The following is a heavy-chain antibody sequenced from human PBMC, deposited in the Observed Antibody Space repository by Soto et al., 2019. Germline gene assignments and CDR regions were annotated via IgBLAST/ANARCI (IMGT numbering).Heavy chain of an antibody. CDR3: AKGTYGGSAPYDYGMDV. J-gene: IGHJ6*02. CDR2: ISFDEAKDK. CDR1: GFTFSDYG. D-gene: IGHD3-22*01. Sequence: QVQLVESGGGVVQPGGSLTLSCAASGFTFSDYGMHWVLQAPGKWLEWLTFISFDEAKDKYYSAPVRGRFSISRDNSKNTLSLQMNSLRSEDTAVYYCAKGTYGGSAPYDYGMDVWGQGTTVTVAS. V-gene: IGHV3-30*18.